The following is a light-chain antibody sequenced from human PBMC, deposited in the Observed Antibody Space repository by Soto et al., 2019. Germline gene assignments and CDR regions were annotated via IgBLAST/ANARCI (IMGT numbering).Light chain of an antibody. J-gene: IGKJ2*01. CDR1: QSVSTN. CDR3: QQYNNWPLYT. Sequence: EIVMTQSPATLSASPGERATLSCRASQSVSTNLAWYQQKPGQAPRLLIYDASTMATGIPARFSGSGSGTEFTLTISGLQSEDFAVYYCQQYNNWPLYTFGQGTKLEI. V-gene: IGKV3-15*01. CDR2: DAS.